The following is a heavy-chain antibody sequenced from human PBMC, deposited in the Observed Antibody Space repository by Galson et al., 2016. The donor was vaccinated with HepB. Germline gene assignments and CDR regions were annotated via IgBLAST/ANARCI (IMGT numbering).Heavy chain of an antibody. J-gene: IGHJ4*02. CDR2: FTSRGAP. CDR3: ARDLSKLRRGFDY. CDR1: GDSITSFS. Sequence: ETLSLTCSVSGDSITSFSWSWIRQPPGRGPEWMGYFTSRGAPQYNPSLMSRVNISGDTSKNQFSLTMTTLTAADTAVYFCARDLSKLRRGFDYWGPGILVTVSS. V-gene: IGHV4-59*01.